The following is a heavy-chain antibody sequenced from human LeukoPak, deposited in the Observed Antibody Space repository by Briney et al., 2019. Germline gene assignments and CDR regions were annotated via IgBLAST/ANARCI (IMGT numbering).Heavy chain of an antibody. CDR3: TRMTAGHDY. Sequence: SETLSLTCAVSGVSFDDYYWSWVRQTPGKGLEWIGEINHSGYTNDSPSLKSRVTLSIDTSRKQLSLNLRSVTVADTGIYYCTRMTAGHDYWGQGTLVTVSS. CDR2: INHSGYT. D-gene: IGHD2-21*02. J-gene: IGHJ4*02. V-gene: IGHV4-34*01. CDR1: GVSFDDYY.